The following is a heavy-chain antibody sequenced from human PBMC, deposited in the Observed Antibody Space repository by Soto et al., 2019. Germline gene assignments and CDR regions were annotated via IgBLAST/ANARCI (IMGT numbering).Heavy chain of an antibody. J-gene: IGHJ2*01. D-gene: IGHD2-21*02. Sequence: QVQLVQSGAEVKKPGSSVKVSCKASGGTFSSYAISWVRQAPGQGLEWMGGIIPIFGTANYAQKFQGRVTITADESTSTAYTEPRSLRSEDPAVYYWAREGPPYCGGDRSWVWSVDLWGRGTLVTVSS. V-gene: IGHV1-69*12. CDR1: GGTFSSYA. CDR3: AREGPPYCGGDRSWVWSVDL. CDR2: IIPIFGTA.